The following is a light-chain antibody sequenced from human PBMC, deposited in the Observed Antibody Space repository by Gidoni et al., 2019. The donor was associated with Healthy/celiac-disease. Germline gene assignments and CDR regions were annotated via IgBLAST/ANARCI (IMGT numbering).Light chain of an antibody. Sequence: QSALTRPASVSGSSGRSITISCTGTSSDVGGYNYVSWYQQHPGKAPKLMIYDVSNRPSGVSNRFSGSKSGNTASLTISGLQAEDEADYYCSSYTSSSTLRVFGGGTKLTVL. CDR1: SSDVGGYNY. CDR2: DVS. CDR3: SSYTSSSTLRV. V-gene: IGLV2-14*03. J-gene: IGLJ3*02.